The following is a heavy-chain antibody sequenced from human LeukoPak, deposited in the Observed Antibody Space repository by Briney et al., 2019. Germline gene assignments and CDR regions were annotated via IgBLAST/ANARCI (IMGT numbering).Heavy chain of an antibody. CDR3: ARGTYDYVWGSYRPPTYFDY. Sequence: SETLSLTCTVSGGSISSYYWSWIRQPPGKGLEWIGYIYYSGSTNYNPSLKSRVTISVDTSKNQFSLKLSSVTAADTAVYYCARGTYDYVWGSYRPPTYFDYWGQGTQVTVSS. J-gene: IGHJ4*02. D-gene: IGHD3-16*02. V-gene: IGHV4-59*01. CDR2: IYYSGST. CDR1: GGSISSYY.